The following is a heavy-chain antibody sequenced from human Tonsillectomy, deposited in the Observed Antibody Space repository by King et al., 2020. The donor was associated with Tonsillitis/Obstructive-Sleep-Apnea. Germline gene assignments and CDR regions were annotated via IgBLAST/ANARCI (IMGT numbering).Heavy chain of an antibody. V-gene: IGHV1-58*01. CDR1: GFTFSSSA. J-gene: IGHJ6*03. D-gene: IGHD3-22*01. Sequence: QLVQSGPEVKKPGTSVKVSCKASGFTFSSSAVQWVRQARGQRLEWIGWIVVGSGNTIYAQKFPERVTITRDMSTSTAYMELSSLRSEDTAVYYCAADGNYDSGGFAPYYMDVWGKGTTVTVSS. CDR3: AADGNYDSGGFAPYYMDV. CDR2: IVVGSGNT.